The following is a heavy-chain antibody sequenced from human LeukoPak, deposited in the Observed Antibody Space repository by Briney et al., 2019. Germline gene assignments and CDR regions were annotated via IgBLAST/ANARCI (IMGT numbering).Heavy chain of an antibody. J-gene: IGHJ4*02. Sequence: GGSLRLSCAASGFTFSSYWMSWVRQAPGKGLEWVANIKHDGSEKYYVDSVKGRFTISRDNAKNSLYLQMNSLRAEDTAVYYCARERFQYSPSFDYWGQGTLVTVSS. D-gene: IGHD2-15*01. CDR2: IKHDGSEK. CDR3: ARERFQYSPSFDY. V-gene: IGHV3-7*01. CDR1: GFTFSSYW.